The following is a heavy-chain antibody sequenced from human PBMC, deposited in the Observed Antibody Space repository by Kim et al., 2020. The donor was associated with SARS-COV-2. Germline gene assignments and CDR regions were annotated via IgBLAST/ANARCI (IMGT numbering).Heavy chain of an antibody. D-gene: IGHD6-13*01. CDR3: SRYRVEAAGGALHYYVMDV. Sequence: ASVKVSCKASGYTFTSYAMQWMRQAPRQRLEWMGWINAGNGNTRYSQKFQGRVTITRDTSASTAYMELSSLISKDTAVYYCSRYRVEAAGGALHYYVMDV. V-gene: IGHV1-3*01. CDR1: GYTFTSYA. J-gene: IGHJ6*01. CDR2: INAGNGNT.